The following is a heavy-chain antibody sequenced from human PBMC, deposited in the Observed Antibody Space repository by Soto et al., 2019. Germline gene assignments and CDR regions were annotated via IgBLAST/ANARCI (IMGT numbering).Heavy chain of an antibody. CDR1: GYTFTNYA. D-gene: IGHD6-13*01. CDR3: ARSSSWFVTEY. V-gene: IGHV1-3*01. J-gene: IGHJ4*02. Sequence: QVQPVQSGAEVKKPGASVKVSCKASGYTFTNYAMHWVRQAPGQRLEWMGWINAGNGNTKYSQKLQGRVTITRDTSASIAYMELSSLRSEDTDVYYCARSSSWFVTEYWGQGTLVTVSS. CDR2: INAGNGNT.